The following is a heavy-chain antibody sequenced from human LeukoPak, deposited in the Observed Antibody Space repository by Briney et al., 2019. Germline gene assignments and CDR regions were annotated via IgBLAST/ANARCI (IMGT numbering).Heavy chain of an antibody. Sequence: GASVKVSCKASGYTFTSYYMHWVRQAPGQGLEWMGIINPSGGSTSYAQKFQGRVTMIRDTSTSTVYMELRSLRSEDRAVYYCARDERNCSGGSCYALHFDYWGQGTLVTVSS. J-gene: IGHJ4*02. CDR2: INPSGGST. V-gene: IGHV1-46*01. D-gene: IGHD2-15*01. CDR3: ARDERNCSGGSCYALHFDY. CDR1: GYTFTSYY.